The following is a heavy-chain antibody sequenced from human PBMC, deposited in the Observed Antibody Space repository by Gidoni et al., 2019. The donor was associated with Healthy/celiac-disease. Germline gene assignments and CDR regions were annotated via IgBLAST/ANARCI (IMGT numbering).Heavy chain of an antibody. Sequence: QVQLQQWGAGLLKPSETLSLPCAVYGGSFSGYYCSWIRPPPRKGLEWIGENTQSGSTNYYPYRKSRVTISVDTSKIQFSLKLSSVTAADTAVYYCAVEYSSYRCGRNYYYYYMDVWGKGTTVTVSS. J-gene: IGHJ6*03. V-gene: IGHV4-34*01. CDR1: GGSFSGYY. CDR3: AVEYSSYRCGRNYYYYYMDV. D-gene: IGHD6-6*01. CDR2: NTQSGST.